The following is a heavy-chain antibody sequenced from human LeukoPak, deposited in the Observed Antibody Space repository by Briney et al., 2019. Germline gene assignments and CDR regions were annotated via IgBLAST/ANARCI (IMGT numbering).Heavy chain of an antibody. CDR1: GGSVTSGAYS. D-gene: IGHD6-13*01. CDR2: FYHSGST. Sequence: PSETLSLTCAVSGGSVTSGAYSWTWIRQPPGKGLEWIGYFYHSGSTYYNPSLKSRVTISVDRSKNQFSLKLGSVTAADTAVYYCASAPAAAHRGYFDFWGQGTLVTVSS. CDR3: ASAPAAAHRGYFDF. J-gene: IGHJ4*02. V-gene: IGHV4-30-2*01.